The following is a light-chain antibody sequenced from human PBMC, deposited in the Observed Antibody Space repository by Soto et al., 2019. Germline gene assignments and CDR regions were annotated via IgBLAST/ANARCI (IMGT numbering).Light chain of an antibody. CDR3: QQYGSSPTIT. CDR1: QSVSSN. Sequence: EIVMTQSPATLSVSPGEIATLSFRASQSVSSNLAWYQQKPGQAPRLLIYGASTRATGIPARFSGSGSGTDFTLTISRLEPEDFAVYYCQQYGSSPTITFGQGTRLEIK. CDR2: GAS. V-gene: IGKV3-15*01. J-gene: IGKJ5*01.